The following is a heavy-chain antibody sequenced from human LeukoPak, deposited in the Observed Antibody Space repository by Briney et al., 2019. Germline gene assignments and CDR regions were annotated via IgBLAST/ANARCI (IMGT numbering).Heavy chain of an antibody. CDR3: ARGASSNTASAD. V-gene: IGHV4-30-2*01. J-gene: IGHJ4*02. CDR1: GGSISSGGYY. CDR2: IYHSGST. Sequence: SETLSLTCTVSGGSISSGGYYWSWIRQPPGKGLEWIGYIYHSGSTYYNPSLKSRVTISVDRSKNQFSLKLSSVTAADTAVYYCARGASSNTASADWGQGTLVTVSS. D-gene: IGHD2-2*01.